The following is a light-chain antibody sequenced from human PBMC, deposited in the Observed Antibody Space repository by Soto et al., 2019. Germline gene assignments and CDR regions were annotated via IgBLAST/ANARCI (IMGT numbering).Light chain of an antibody. CDR3: QQYYSYPG. Sequence: AIRMTQSPSSLSASTGDRVTITCRASQGISSYVAWYQQKPGKAPKLLIYAASTLQSGVPSRFSGSGSGTDFTLTISCLQSEDFATYYCQQYYSYPGFGQGTRLEIK. CDR1: QGISSY. CDR2: AAS. V-gene: IGKV1-8*01. J-gene: IGKJ5*01.